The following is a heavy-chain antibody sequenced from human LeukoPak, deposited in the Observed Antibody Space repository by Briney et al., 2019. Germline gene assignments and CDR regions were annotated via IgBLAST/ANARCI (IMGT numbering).Heavy chain of an antibody. V-gene: IGHV3-23*01. CDR1: GFTFSSYA. D-gene: IGHD5-12*01. Sequence: GGSLRLSCAASGFTFSSYAMSWVRQAPGKGLEWVSAISGSGGSTYYADSVKGRFTISRDNSKNTLYLQMNSLRAEDTAVYYCARDPGYSGYDWELTTRDYWGQGTLVTVSS. CDR2: ISGSGGST. J-gene: IGHJ4*02. CDR3: ARDPGYSGYDWELTTRDY.